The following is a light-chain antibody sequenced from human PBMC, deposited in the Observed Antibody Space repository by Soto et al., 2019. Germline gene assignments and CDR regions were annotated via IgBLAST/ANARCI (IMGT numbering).Light chain of an antibody. CDR1: SGHSSYA. J-gene: IGLJ3*02. Sequence: QTVVTQSPSASASLGASVKLTCTLSSGHSSYAIAWHQQQPEKGPRYLMKLNSDGSHSKGDGIPDRFSGSSSGAERYLTISSLQSEDEADYYCQTWGTGIWVFGGGTKLPVL. V-gene: IGLV4-69*01. CDR2: LNSDGSH. CDR3: QTWGTGIWV.